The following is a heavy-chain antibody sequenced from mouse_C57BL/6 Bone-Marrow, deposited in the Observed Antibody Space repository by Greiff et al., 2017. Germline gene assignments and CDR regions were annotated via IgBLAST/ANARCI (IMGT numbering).Heavy chain of an antibody. CDR2: LYPRSGNT. V-gene: IGHV1-81*01. D-gene: IGHD4-1*01. CDR3: ARDGNWAYFDY. J-gene: IGHJ2*01. Sequence: VQLQQSGAELARPGASVKMSCKASGYTFTSYGISWVKQRTGQGLEWIGELYPRSGNTYYNEKFKGKATLTADESSSTAYMELRGLTSEDSTVYFGARDGNWAYFDYWGQGTTLTVSS. CDR1: GYTFTSYG.